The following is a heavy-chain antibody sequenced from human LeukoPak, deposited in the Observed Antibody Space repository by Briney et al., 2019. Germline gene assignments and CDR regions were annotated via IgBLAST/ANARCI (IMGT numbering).Heavy chain of an antibody. CDR2: ISSSASII. Sequence: GGSLSLSCAASGFTFSSYEMNWVRQAPGRGLEWVSFISSSASIIQYADSVKGRFTISRDNAKNSLYLQMNSLRAENTAVYYCAREYSTSTGRCFDYWGQGTLVTVSS. CDR1: GFTFSSYE. V-gene: IGHV3-48*03. CDR3: AREYSTSTGRCFDY. J-gene: IGHJ4*02. D-gene: IGHD4-17*01.